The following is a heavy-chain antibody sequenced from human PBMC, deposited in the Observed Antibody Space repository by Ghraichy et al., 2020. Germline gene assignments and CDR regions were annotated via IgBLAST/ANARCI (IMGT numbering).Heavy chain of an antibody. CDR2: IRYDGSNK. V-gene: IGHV3-30*02. D-gene: IGHD2-15*01. CDR1: GFTFSSYG. Sequence: GGSLRLSCAASGFTFSSYGMHWVRRAPGKGLEWVAFIRYDGSNKYYADSVKGRFTISRDNSKNTLYLQMNSLRAEDTAVYYCAKDLLGYCSGGSCYGMDVWGQGTTVTVSS. J-gene: IGHJ6*02. CDR3: AKDLLGYCSGGSCYGMDV.